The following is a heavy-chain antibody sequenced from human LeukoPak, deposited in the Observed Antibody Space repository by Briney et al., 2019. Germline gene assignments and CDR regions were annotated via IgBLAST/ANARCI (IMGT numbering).Heavy chain of an antibody. J-gene: IGHJ4*02. CDR3: AKNLRNGMALYDY. V-gene: IGHV3-23*01. CDR2: INGEGAHA. CDR1: GFTFSSYA. Sequence: GGSLRLSCAASGFTFSSYAMTWVRQAPGKGLEWLSAINGEGAHAYHADSVTGRFTISRDNSKNTLFLQMNSLRGEDTAVYYCAKNLRNGMALYDYWGQGTLVTVSS. D-gene: IGHD1-1*01.